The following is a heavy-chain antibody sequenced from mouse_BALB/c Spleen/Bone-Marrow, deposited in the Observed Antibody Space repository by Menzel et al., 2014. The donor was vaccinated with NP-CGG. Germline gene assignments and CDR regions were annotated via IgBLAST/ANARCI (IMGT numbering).Heavy chain of an antibody. V-gene: IGHV1-14*01. D-gene: IGHD2-4*01. CDR1: GYTFTSYV. CDR3: ARSMIGNYFDC. J-gene: IGHJ2*01. Sequence: EVQRVESGPELVKPGASVKMSCKAPGYTFTSYVMHWVKQKSGQGLEWIGYINPYNDGTKYNEKFKGKATLTSDKSSSTAYMELSSLTSEDSAVYYCARSMIGNYFDCWGQGTTLTVSS. CDR2: INPYNDGT.